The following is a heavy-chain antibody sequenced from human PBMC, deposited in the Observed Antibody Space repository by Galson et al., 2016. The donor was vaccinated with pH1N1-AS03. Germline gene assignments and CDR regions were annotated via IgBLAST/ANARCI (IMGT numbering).Heavy chain of an antibody. Sequence: SLRLSCAASGFTFSSSWMHWVRQAPGKGLVWVSRINSDGSSTNYADSVKGRFTISRDNAKNTLYLQMNSLRVEDTAVYYCARGYCTGGSCYGQFDHWGQGTLVTVSS. J-gene: IGHJ4*01. CDR3: ARGYCTGGSCYGQFDH. V-gene: IGHV3-74*01. CDR2: INSDGSST. CDR1: GFTFSSSW. D-gene: IGHD2-15*01.